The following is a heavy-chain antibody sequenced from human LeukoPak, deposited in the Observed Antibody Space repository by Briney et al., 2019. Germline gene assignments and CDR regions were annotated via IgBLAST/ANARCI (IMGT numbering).Heavy chain of an antibody. D-gene: IGHD3-10*01. J-gene: IGHJ3*02. Sequence: SETLSLACTVSGASISSYFWSWIRQPPGKGLEWIGYIYYSGNTNYNPSLKSRVSISLDASKNQFSLRLSSVTAADTAVYYCAKSNGYGLVDIWGQGTMVTVSS. CDR3: AKSNGYGLVDI. CDR1: GASISSYF. V-gene: IGHV4-59*01. CDR2: IYYSGNT.